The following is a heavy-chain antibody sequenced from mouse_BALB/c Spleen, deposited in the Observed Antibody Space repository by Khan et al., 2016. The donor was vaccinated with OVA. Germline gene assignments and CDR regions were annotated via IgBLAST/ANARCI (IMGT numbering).Heavy chain of an antibody. CDR2: INTYTGEP. J-gene: IGHJ1*01. Sequence: QIHLVQSGPELKKPGETVKISCKASGYTFTNYGMNWVKQAPGKGLKWMGWINTYTGEPTYADDFKGRFTFSLETSASTAYLQINNLKNEDTAKYFCARMKPYWYFDLWGAGTTVTVSS. CDR1: GYTFTNYG. CDR3: ARMKPYWYFDL. V-gene: IGHV9-3-1*01.